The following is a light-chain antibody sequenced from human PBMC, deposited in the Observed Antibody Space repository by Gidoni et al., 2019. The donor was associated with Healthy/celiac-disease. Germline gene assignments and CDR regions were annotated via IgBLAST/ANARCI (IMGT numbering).Light chain of an antibody. Sequence: DIVMTQSPDSLAVSLGERATINCKSSQSILYSSSNKNYLAWYQQKPGQPPKLLIYWASTRESGVPDRFSGSGSGTDFTLNISSLQAEDVAVYYCQQYYGTPITFGQGTRLEIK. CDR2: WAS. J-gene: IGKJ5*01. CDR3: QQYYGTPIT. CDR1: QSILYSSSNKNY. V-gene: IGKV4-1*01.